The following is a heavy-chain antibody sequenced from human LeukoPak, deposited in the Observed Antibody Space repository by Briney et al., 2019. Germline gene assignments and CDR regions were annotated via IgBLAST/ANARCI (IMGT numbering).Heavy chain of an antibody. J-gene: IGHJ4*02. CDR1: GGSISSSSYY. CDR3: ARSPGSRYAYDDY. D-gene: IGHD6-13*01. CDR2: IYYVGDT. Sequence: SETLSLTCTVSGGSISSSSYYWGWLRQPPGTGPEWLGTIYYVGDTYYNPSLQSRVTISVDTSKNQFSLKLSSVTAADTAVYYCARSPGSRYAYDDYWGQGTLVTVSS. V-gene: IGHV4-39*01.